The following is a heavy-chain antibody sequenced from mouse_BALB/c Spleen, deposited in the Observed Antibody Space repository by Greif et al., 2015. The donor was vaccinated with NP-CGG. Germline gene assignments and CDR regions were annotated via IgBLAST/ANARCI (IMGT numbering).Heavy chain of an antibody. D-gene: IGHD1-1*01. CDR3: ASSYYYGSSYYAMDY. V-gene: IGHV1-7*01. J-gene: IGHJ4*01. CDR2: INPSTGYT. Sequence: VQLQQSGAELAKPGASVKMSRKASGYTFTSYWMHWVKQRPGQGLEWIGYINPSTGYTEYNQKFKDKATLTADKSSSTAYMQLSSLTSEDSAVYYCASSYYYGSSYYAMDYWGQGTSVTVSS. CDR1: GYTFTSYW.